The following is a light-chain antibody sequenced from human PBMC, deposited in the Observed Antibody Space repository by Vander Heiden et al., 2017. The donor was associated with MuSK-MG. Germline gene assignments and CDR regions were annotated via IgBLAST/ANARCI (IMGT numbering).Light chain of an antibody. CDR3: AVWDRSLNIVV. Sequence: QSVLTQAPSASVAPGQSVTISCSGSSSNIGDHPVSWYQQFPGTAPNLLIYSSSQRPSGVPDRFSASKTGTSASLAISGLQSEDEADYYCAVWDRSLNIVVFGPGTKLTVL. CDR2: SSS. V-gene: IGLV1-44*01. CDR1: SSNIGDHP. J-gene: IGLJ2*01.